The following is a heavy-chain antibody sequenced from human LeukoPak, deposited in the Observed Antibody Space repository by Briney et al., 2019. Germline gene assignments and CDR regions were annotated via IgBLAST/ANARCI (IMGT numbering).Heavy chain of an antibody. Sequence: SETLSLTCTVSGGSISSCSYYWNWIRQPAGKGLEWIGRIYRSGSSNYKPSLKSRVTVSVDTSKNQFSLKLSSGTAADTAVYYCAREGLNMVRGVIPKEAWGWFDPWGQGTLVTVSS. CDR1: GGSISSCSYY. V-gene: IGHV4-61*02. CDR3: AREGLNMVRGVIPKEAWGWFDP. CDR2: IYRSGSS. D-gene: IGHD3-10*01. J-gene: IGHJ5*02.